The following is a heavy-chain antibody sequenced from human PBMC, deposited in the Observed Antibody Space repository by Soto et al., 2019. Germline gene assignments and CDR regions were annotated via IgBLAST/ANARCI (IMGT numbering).Heavy chain of an antibody. CDR3: ASGTRALISSFFAS. D-gene: IGHD2-15*01. CDR2: VHDSGKT. CDR1: GDCFSDFY. V-gene: IGHV4-59*01. Sequence: PSESLSLTCTVSGDCFSDFYWSWVRQSPGKGLEWIGYVHDSGKTGYTASFENRVSIVLGTSSNQLSLQLSSVTAADTAIYYCASGTRALISSFFASWGQGLPVTVSS. J-gene: IGHJ4*02.